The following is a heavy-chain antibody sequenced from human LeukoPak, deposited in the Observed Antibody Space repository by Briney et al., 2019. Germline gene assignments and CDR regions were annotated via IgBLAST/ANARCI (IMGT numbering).Heavy chain of an antibody. V-gene: IGHV4-4*07. CDR2: IYTSGST. Sequence: KPSETLSLTCTVPGGSISSYYWSWIRQPAGKGLEWIGRIYTSGSTNYNPSLKSRVTMSVDTSKNQFSLKLSSVTAADTAVYYCARGLSSTSWSWAFDIWGQGTMVTVSS. J-gene: IGHJ3*02. CDR1: GGSISSYY. D-gene: IGHD2-2*01. CDR3: ARGLSSTSWSWAFDI.